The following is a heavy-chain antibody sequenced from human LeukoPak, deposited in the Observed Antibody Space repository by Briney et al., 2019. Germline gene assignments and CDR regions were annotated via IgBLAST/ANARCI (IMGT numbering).Heavy chain of an antibody. J-gene: IGHJ4*02. CDR3: AKLNWDIVAPDY. CDR1: GFTFSSYA. D-gene: IGHD5-12*01. Sequence: PGGSLRLSCAASGFTFSSYAMSWARQAPGKGLEWVSAISGSGGSTYYADSVKGRFTISRDNSKNTLYLQMNSLRAEDTAVYYCAKLNWDIVAPDYWGREPWSPSPQ. CDR2: ISGSGGST. V-gene: IGHV3-23*01.